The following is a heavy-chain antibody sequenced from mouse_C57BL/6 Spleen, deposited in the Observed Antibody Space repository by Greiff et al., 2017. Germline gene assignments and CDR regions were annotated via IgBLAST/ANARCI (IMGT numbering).Heavy chain of an antibody. J-gene: IGHJ2*01. Sequence: QVQLQQSGAELVRPGTSVKVSCKASGYAFTNYLIEWVKQRPGQGLEWIGVINPGSGGTNYNEKFKGKATLTADKSSSTAYMQLSSLTSEDSAVYFCARNYYGSSGYWGQGTTLTVSS. CDR1: GYAFTNYL. V-gene: IGHV1-54*01. D-gene: IGHD1-1*01. CDR2: INPGSGGT. CDR3: ARNYYGSSGY.